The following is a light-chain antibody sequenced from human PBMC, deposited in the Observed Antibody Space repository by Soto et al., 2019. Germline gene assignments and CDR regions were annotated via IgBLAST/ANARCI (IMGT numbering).Light chain of an antibody. CDR1: SSDVGAYNY. J-gene: IGLJ1*01. CDR2: EVS. CDR3: SSYTSSRTIV. V-gene: IGLV2-14*01. Sequence: QPVLAEPASVSVSPGQSITISCTGTSSDVGAYNYVSWYQQHPGKAPKLMIYEVSNRPSGVSHRFSGSKSDNTASLTISGLQTDDEADSYCSSYTSSRTIVFGTGTKVTVL.